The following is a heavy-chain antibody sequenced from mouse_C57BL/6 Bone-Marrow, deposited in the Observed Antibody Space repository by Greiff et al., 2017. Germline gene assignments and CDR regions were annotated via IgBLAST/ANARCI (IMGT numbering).Heavy chain of an antibody. J-gene: IGHJ2*01. CDR2: IDPEDGET. CDR3: AREKGLYYGSSCDY. Sequence: EVQLQQSGAELVKPGASVKLSCTASGFNIKDYYMHWVKQRTEQGLEWIGRIDPEDGETKYDPKFQGKATITADTSSNTAYLQLGSLTSEDTAVYYCAREKGLYYGSSCDYWGQGTTLTVSS. V-gene: IGHV14-2*01. D-gene: IGHD1-1*01. CDR1: GFNIKDYY.